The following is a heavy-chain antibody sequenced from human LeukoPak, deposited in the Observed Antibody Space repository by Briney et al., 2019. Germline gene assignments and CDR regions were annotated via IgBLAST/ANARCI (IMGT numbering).Heavy chain of an antibody. CDR3: AKHRFESGGYHSTD. D-gene: IGHD3-22*01. CDR2: ISGGSGST. J-gene: IGHJ4*02. Sequence: GGSLRLSCAASGFTFSSYAMSWVRQAPGKGLAWVSTISGGSGSTYCADSVKGRFTISRDISKNTLYLQMNSLRDEDTAVYYCAKHRFESGGYHSTDWGQGTLVTVSS. CDR1: GFTFSSYA. V-gene: IGHV3-23*01.